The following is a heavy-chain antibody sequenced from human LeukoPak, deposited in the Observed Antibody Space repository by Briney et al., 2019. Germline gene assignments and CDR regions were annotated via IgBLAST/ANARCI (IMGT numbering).Heavy chain of an antibody. V-gene: IGHV4-34*01. CDR1: GGSFSGYY. CDR3: ARAVSTGRTTWFDP. Sequence: PSETLSLTCAVYGGSFSGYYWSWIRQPPGKGLEWTGEINHSGSTNYNPSLKSRVTISVDTSKNQFSLKLSSVTAADTAVYYCARAVSTGRTTWFDPWGQGTLVTVSS. CDR2: INHSGST. J-gene: IGHJ5*02. D-gene: IGHD5/OR15-5a*01.